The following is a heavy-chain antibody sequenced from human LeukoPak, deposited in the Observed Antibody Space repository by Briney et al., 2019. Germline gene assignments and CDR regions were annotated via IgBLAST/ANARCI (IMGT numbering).Heavy chain of an antibody. CDR1: GFTFSDYY. CDR3: ARVGSRLSFDY. D-gene: IGHD2-15*01. CDR2: ISSSSYI. J-gene: IGHJ4*02. V-gene: IGHV3-69-1*01. Sequence: GGSLRLSCAASGFTFSDYYMSWIRQAPGKGLEWVSSISSSSYIYYADSVKGRFTISRDNAKNSLYLQMNSLRAEDTAVYYCARVGSRLSFDYWGQGTLVTVSS.